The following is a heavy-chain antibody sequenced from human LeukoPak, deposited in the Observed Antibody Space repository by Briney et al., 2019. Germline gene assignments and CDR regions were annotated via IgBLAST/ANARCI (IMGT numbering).Heavy chain of an antibody. CDR1: EFTFTNYA. V-gene: IGHV3-23*01. CDR3: ARDKAVTTEVTQHFQH. D-gene: IGHD4-23*01. J-gene: IGHJ1*01. Sequence: PGGSLRLSCAASEFTFTNYALSWVRQAPGKGLEWVSAISGSGDSPYYADSVKGRFTISRDNSKNTLFLQMTSLRAEDTAVYYCARDKAVTTEVTQHFQHWGQGTLVTVSS. CDR2: ISGSGDSP.